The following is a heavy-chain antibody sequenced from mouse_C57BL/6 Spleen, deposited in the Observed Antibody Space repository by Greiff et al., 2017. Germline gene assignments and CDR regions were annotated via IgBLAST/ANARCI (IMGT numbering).Heavy chain of an antibody. Sequence: LVEPGAELVKPGASVKMSCKASGYTFTTYPIEWMKQNPGKSLEWIGNFHPYNDDTKYNEKFKGKATLTVEKSSSTVYLDLSRLTSDGSAVYYCATYDYGEGDGWGQGTSVTVSS. CDR3: ATYDYGEGDG. J-gene: IGHJ4*01. CDR2: FHPYNDDT. D-gene: IGHD2-4*01. CDR1: GYTFTTYP. V-gene: IGHV1-47*01.